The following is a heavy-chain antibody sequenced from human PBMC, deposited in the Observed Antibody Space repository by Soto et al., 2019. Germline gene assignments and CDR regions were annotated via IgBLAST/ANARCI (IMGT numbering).Heavy chain of an antibody. D-gene: IGHD2-2*02. V-gene: IGHV1-2*02. CDR3: AKDQGGYMVSGMDV. Sequence: ASVKVSCKASGYTFTDYYIYWLRQAPGHGLEWMGWINPNSGATNYAHNFQGRVTITRDTSIRAAYMELSRLSSDDTAVYYCAKDQGGYMVSGMDVWGQGTTVTVSS. CDR2: INPNSGAT. J-gene: IGHJ6*02. CDR1: GYTFTDYY.